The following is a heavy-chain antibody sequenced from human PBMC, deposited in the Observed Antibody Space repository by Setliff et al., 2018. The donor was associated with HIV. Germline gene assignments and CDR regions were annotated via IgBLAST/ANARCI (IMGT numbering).Heavy chain of an antibody. CDR1: GGSFSGYY. CDR3: ANRLYYYDSSGSLREEGFDP. CDR2: ITHSGST. J-gene: IGHJ5*02. D-gene: IGHD3-22*01. V-gene: IGHV4-34*01. Sequence: SETLSLTCAVYGGSFSGYYWNWIRQSPGKGLEWIGEITHSGSTNYNPSFKSRVTISLDTSKNQFSLKLTSVTAADTAVYYCANRLYYYDSSGSLREEGFDPWGQGTLVTVSS.